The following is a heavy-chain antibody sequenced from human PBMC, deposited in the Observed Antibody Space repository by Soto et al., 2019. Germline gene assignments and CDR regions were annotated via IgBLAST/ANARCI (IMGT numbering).Heavy chain of an antibody. V-gene: IGHV5-10-1*01. Sequence: PGASLKISCKGSGYSVSIYWISWVRQMPGKGLEWMGRIDPSDSYTNYSPSFQGHVTISADKSISTAYLQWSSLKASDTAMYYCATHAGTNANEDYYYYGMDVWGQGTTVTVSS. J-gene: IGHJ6*02. CDR2: IDPSDSYT. CDR3: ATHAGTNANEDYYYYGMDV. D-gene: IGHD6-13*01. CDR1: GYSVSIYW.